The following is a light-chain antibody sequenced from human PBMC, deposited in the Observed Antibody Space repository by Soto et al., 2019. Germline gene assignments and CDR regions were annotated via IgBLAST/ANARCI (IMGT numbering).Light chain of an antibody. CDR3: QQYGSSRWT. CDR2: GAS. V-gene: IGKV3-20*01. CDR1: QSVSSNY. J-gene: IGKJ1*01. Sequence: EIVLTQSPGTLSLSPGERATLSCRASQSVSSNYLAWYQQKPGQAPRLVIYGASNRATGIPDRFSGSGSGTDFTLTISRLEPEDFAVYYCQQYGSSRWTFGQGTKVEIK.